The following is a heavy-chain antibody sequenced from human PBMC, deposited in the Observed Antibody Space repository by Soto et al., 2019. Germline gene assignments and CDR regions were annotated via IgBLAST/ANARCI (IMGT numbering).Heavy chain of an antibody. CDR3: VLCQYYDTSGYYFDY. D-gene: IGHD3-22*01. J-gene: IGHJ4*02. V-gene: IGHV2-5*02. Sequence: QITLKESGPTLVKPTQTLTLTCTFSGFALSTSGVGVGWIRQPPGKALEWLALMYWDDDKRYSPSLKSRLTITKDTSKNQVVLTMTNMDPVDSATYYGVLCQYYDTSGYYFDYWGQGTLVTVSS. CDR2: MYWDDDK. CDR1: GFALSTSGVG.